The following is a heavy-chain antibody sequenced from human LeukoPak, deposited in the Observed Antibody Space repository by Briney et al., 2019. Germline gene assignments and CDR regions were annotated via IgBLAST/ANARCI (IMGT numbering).Heavy chain of an antibody. Sequence: GGSLRLSCAASGFMFSSYAMSWVRQAPGKGLECVSGISGSGGSTDYADSVKGRFTISRDNSKNTLYLQMNSLRAEDTAVYYCAKGRWDQLLSEIEYWGQGTLVTVSS. J-gene: IGHJ4*02. V-gene: IGHV3-23*01. CDR2: ISGSGGST. D-gene: IGHD2-2*01. CDR3: AKGRWDQLLSEIEY. CDR1: GFMFSSYA.